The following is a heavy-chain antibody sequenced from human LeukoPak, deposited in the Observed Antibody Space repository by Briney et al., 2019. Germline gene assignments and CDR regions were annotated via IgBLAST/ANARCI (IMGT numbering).Heavy chain of an antibody. J-gene: IGHJ6*03. CDR3: ARTDPYYYYYMDV. CDR1: GFTFSSYW. CDR2: IKQDGSEK. Sequence: GGSLRLSCAASGFTFSSYWMSWARQAPGKGLEWVANIKQDGSEKYYVDSVKGRFTISRDNAKNSLYLQMNSLRAEDTAVYYCARTDPYYYYYMDVWGKGTTVTVSS. V-gene: IGHV3-7*01.